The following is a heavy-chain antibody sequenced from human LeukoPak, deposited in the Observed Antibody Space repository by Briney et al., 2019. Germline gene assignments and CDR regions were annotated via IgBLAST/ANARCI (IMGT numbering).Heavy chain of an antibody. D-gene: IGHD3-3*01. V-gene: IGHV3-23*01. CDR3: AKNEDYDFWSGYYGPLGY. CDR1: GFTFSSYA. Sequence: GGSLRLSCAASGFTFSSYAMSWVRQAPGKGLEWVSAISGGGGSTYYADSVKGRFTISRDNSKNTLYLQMNSLRAEDTAVYYCAKNEDYDFWSGYYGPLGYWGQGTLVTVSS. J-gene: IGHJ4*02. CDR2: ISGGGGST.